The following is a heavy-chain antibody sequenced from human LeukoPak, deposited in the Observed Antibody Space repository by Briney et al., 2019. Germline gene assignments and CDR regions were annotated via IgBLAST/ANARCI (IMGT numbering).Heavy chain of an antibody. D-gene: IGHD4-17*01. Sequence: GGSLRLSCAASGFTFRDYGIHWVRQAPGKGLEWVANIKQDGSEKYYVDSVKGRFAISRDNAKNSLYLQMNSLRAEDTAVYYCARVPTFYGDYYYGMDVWGQGTTVTVSS. V-gene: IGHV3-7*01. CDR3: ARVPTFYGDYYYGMDV. CDR1: GFTFRDYG. J-gene: IGHJ6*02. CDR2: IKQDGSEK.